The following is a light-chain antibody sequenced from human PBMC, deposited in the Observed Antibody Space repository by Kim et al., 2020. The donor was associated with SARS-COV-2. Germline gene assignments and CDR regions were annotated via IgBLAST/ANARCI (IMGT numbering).Light chain of an antibody. J-gene: IGKJ1*01. V-gene: IGKV1-27*01. CDR1: QGISNY. CDR3: QKYNSAPCT. CDR2: AAS. Sequence: ASVGDRVTLTCRASQGISNYLAWYQQKPGKAPKLLIYAASTWQSGVPSRFSGSGSGTDFTLTISSLQSEDVATYYCQKYNSAPCTFGQGTKVDIK.